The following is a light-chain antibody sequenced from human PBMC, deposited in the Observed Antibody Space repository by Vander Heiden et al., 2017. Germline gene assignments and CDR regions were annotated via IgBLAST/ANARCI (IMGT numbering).Light chain of an antibody. CDR3: QQYNNWRT. CDR1: QSVSSN. J-gene: IGKJ1*01. CDR2: GAS. Sequence: EIVMTQSPATLSVSPGERATLSFSASQSVSSNLAWYQQKPGQAPRLLIYGASTRATGIPARFSGSGSGTEFTLTISSLQSEDFAVYYCQQYNNWRTFGQGTKVEIK. V-gene: IGKV3-15*01.